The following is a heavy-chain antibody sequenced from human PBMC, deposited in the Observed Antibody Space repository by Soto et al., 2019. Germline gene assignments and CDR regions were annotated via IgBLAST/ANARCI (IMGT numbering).Heavy chain of an antibody. CDR3: ARSPYSSGSYYPIDY. V-gene: IGHV1-46*01. CDR2: INPSTGST. D-gene: IGHD3-22*01. Sequence: QVQLVQSGAEVNKPGASVKVSCKASGYTFTYYYIHWVRQAPGQGLEWMGVINPSTGSTNYAQKFQGRVTMTRDTSTSAVYMELGSLRSDDTAVYYCARSPYSSGSYYPIDYWGQVTLVTVSS. J-gene: IGHJ4*02. CDR1: GYTFTYYY.